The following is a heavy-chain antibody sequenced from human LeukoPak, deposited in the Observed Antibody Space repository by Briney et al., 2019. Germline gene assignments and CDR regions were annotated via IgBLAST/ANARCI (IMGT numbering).Heavy chain of an antibody. Sequence: GASLQISCQGSGYSFTSYWIGWVRPLPGKGLEWMGIIYPGDSDTRYSPSFQGQVTISADKSISTAYLQWSSLKASDTAMYYCARGRAVAGSPSYYFDYWGQGTLVTVSS. D-gene: IGHD6-19*01. CDR2: IYPGDSDT. CDR1: GYSFTSYW. V-gene: IGHV5-51*01. J-gene: IGHJ4*02. CDR3: ARGRAVAGSPSYYFDY.